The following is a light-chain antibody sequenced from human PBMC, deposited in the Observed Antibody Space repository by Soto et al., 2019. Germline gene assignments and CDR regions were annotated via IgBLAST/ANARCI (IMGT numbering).Light chain of an antibody. CDR3: SSYTSISTYV. Sequence: QSVLIQPASVSGSPGQSITISCTGTSSDVGGYNFVSWYQQHPGKAPKLMIYDVRNRPSGVSNRFSGSKSVNTASLTISGLQAEDEADYYCSSYTSISTYVFGTGTKVTVL. V-gene: IGLV2-14*01. J-gene: IGLJ1*01. CDR2: DVR. CDR1: SSDVGGYNF.